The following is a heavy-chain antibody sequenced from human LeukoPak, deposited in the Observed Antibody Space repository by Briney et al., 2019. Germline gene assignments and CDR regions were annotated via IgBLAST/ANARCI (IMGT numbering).Heavy chain of an antibody. J-gene: IGHJ4*02. Sequence: GGSLRLSCAASGFTFSSYEMNWVRQAPGKGLEWVSYISSSGSTIYYADSVKGRFTISRDNAKNSLYLQMNSLRAEDTAVYYCARDGGVEYYDSSNYYDYWGQGILVTVSS. CDR1: GFTFSSYE. V-gene: IGHV3-48*03. D-gene: IGHD3-22*01. CDR3: ARDGGVEYYDSSNYYDY. CDR2: ISSSGSTI.